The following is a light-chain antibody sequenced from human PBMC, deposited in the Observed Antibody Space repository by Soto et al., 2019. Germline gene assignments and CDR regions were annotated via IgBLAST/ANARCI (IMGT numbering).Light chain of an antibody. J-gene: IGKJ3*01. V-gene: IGKV3-15*01. CDR1: QSVSSN. CDR3: QQYNNWPRT. Sequence: MTQSPSSLSASVGDRVTITCRASQSVSSNLAWYQQKPGQAPRLLIYGASTRATGIPARFSGSGSGTEFTLTISSLQSEDFAVYYCQQYNNWPRTFGPGTKVDIK. CDR2: GAS.